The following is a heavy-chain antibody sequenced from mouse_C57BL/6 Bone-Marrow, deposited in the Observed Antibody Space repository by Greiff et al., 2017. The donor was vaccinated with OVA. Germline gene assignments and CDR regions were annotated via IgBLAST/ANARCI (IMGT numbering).Heavy chain of an antibody. D-gene: IGHD1-1*01. J-gene: IGHJ3*01. CDR3: TLLVFAY. V-gene: IGHV14-4*01. CDR1: GFNIKDDY. CDR2: IYPENGDT. Sequence: VQLTQSGAELVRPGASVKLSCTASGFNIKDDYMHWVKQRPEQGLEWIGWIYPENGDTEYASKFQGKATITADPSSNTAYLQLSSLTSEDTAVYYCTLLVFAYWGQGTLVTVSA.